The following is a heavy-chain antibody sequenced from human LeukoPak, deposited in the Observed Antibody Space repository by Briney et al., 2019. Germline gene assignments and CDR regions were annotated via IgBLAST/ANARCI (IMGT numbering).Heavy chain of an antibody. V-gene: IGHV3-48*03. CDR1: GFTFSSYE. CDR2: ISSSGSSI. D-gene: IGHD3-10*01. J-gene: IGHJ4*02. CDR3: AREEGWFGELYY. Sequence: GGSLRLFCAACGFTFSSYEMKGVPQAPGKGLEGVSYISSSGSSIYYADSVKGRFTISRDNAKNTLYLQMNSLRAEDTAVYYCAREEGWFGELYYWGQGTLVTVSS.